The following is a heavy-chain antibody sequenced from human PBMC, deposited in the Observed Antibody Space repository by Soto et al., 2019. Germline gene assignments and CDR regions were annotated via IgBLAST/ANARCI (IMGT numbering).Heavy chain of an antibody. D-gene: IGHD3-22*01. V-gene: IGHV1-2*02. CDR1: GYTFSDFY. CDR3: AHLSSHYFDRSRYFTQSQGRDL. CDR2: INPKNGAT. Sequence: VQSGAEVKKPGASVKVSCQASGYTFSDFYLHWVRQAPGQGLEWMGWINPKNGATNSAQKFQRRVTFTRATSIKTVYMELNGLTSEDTAVYYCAHLSSHYFDRSRYFTQSQGRDLWGQGTKVTVS. J-gene: IGHJ3*01.